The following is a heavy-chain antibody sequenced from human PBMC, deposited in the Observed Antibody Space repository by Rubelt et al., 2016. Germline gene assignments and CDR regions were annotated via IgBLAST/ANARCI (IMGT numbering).Heavy chain of an antibody. CDR3: ASMYSSSWYRGWFDP. J-gene: IGHJ5*02. Sequence: QVQLVQSGAEVKKPGASVKVSCKASGYTFTSYGISWVRQAPGQGLEWMGWISAYNGNTNSEQKLQGRGTMTTETSPSTAYMERRSLRSDDTAVYYCASMYSSSWYRGWFDPWGQGTLVTVSS. D-gene: IGHD6-13*01. CDR1: GYTFTSYG. V-gene: IGHV1-18*01. CDR2: ISAYNGNT.